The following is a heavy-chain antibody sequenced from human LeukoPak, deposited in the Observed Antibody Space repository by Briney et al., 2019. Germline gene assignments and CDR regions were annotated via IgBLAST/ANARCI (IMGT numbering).Heavy chain of an antibody. Sequence: PGGSLRLSCAASGFIFSNYAMSWVRQAPGGGLEWVSAISGGGGNTYYADSVKGRFTISRDNSKNTLYLQMSSLRAEDTAMYYCAKEAQNNYADYWGQGTLVTVSS. CDR2: ISGGGGNT. J-gene: IGHJ4*02. D-gene: IGHD1/OR15-1a*01. V-gene: IGHV3-23*01. CDR3: AKEAQNNYADY. CDR1: GFIFSNYA.